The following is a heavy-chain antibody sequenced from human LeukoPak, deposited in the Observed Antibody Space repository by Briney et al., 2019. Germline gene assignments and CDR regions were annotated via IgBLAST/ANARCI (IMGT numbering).Heavy chain of an antibody. D-gene: IGHD3-16*01. CDR3: ASWASVSRLGRLKPFDY. Sequence: SETLSLTCAVYGGSFSGYYWSWIRQPPGKGLEWIGEINHSGSTNYNPSLKSRVTISVDTSKNQFSLKLSSVTAADTAVYYCASWASVSRLGRLKPFDYWGQGTLVTVSS. J-gene: IGHJ4*02. V-gene: IGHV4-34*01. CDR1: GGSFSGYY. CDR2: INHSGST.